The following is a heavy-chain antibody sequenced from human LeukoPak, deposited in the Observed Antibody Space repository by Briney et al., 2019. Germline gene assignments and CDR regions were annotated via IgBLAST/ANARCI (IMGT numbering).Heavy chain of an antibody. V-gene: IGHV4-59*01. D-gene: IGHD5-18*01. CDR3: ASYVDTAMVY. CDR2: IYYSGST. CDR1: GGSISSYY. Sequence: PSETLSLTCTVSGGSISSYYWSWIRQPPGEGLEWIGYIYYSGSTNYNPSLKSRVTISVDTSKNQFSLKLSSVTAADTAVYYCASYVDTAMVYWGQGTLVTVSS. J-gene: IGHJ4*02.